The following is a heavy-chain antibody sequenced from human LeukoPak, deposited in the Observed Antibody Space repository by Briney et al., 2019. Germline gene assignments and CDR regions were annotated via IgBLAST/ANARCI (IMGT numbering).Heavy chain of an antibody. CDR3: AKDLAAAKITNWFDP. D-gene: IGHD6-13*01. V-gene: IGHV3-30*18. CDR2: ISYDGSNK. J-gene: IGHJ5*02. CDR1: GFTFSSYG. Sequence: GGSLRLSCAASGFTFSSYGMHWVRQAPGKGLEWVAVISYDGSNKYYADSVKGRFTISRDNSKNTLYLQMNSLRAEDTAVYYCAKDLAAAKITNWFDPWGQGTLVTVSS.